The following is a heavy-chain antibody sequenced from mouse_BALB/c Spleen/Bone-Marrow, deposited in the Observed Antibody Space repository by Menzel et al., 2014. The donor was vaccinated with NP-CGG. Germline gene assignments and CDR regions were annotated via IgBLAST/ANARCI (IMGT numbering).Heavy chain of an antibody. J-gene: IGHJ4*01. CDR1: GFTFSSFG. CDR3: ARGEDYAMDY. CDR2: ISSGSSTI. V-gene: IGHV5-17*02. Sequence: DVMLVESGGGLVQPGGSRKLSCAASGFTFSSFGMHWVRQAPEKGLEWVAYISSGSSTIYYADTVKGRFTISRDNPKSTLFLQMTSLRYEDTAMYYCARGEDYAMDYWGQGTSVTVSS.